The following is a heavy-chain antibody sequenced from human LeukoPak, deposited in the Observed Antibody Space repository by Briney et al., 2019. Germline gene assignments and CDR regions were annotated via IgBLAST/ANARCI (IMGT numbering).Heavy chain of an antibody. CDR3: AKDRPRNDWGGFDI. Sequence: PGGSLRLSCAASGFILSSYAMSWVRQAPGEGPAWVSTIGFSGGDTFYADSVKGRFTISRDNSKNTLYLQMDSLRVEDTALYYCAKDRPRNDWGGFDIWGQGTMVTVSS. CDR1: GFILSSYA. J-gene: IGHJ3*02. CDR2: IGFSGGDT. D-gene: IGHD7-27*01. V-gene: IGHV3-23*01.